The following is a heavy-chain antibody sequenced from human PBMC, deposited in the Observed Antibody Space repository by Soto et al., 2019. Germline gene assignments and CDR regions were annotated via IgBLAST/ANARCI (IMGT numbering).Heavy chain of an antibody. CDR2: IYYSGST. Sequence: IGYIYYSGSTNYNPSLKSRVTISVDTSKNQFSLKLSSVTAADTAVYYCARVTSWYCSSTSCYTYYYFDYWGQGTLVTVSS. V-gene: IGHV4-59*01. CDR3: ARVTSWYCSSTSCYTYYYFDY. D-gene: IGHD2-2*02. J-gene: IGHJ4*02.